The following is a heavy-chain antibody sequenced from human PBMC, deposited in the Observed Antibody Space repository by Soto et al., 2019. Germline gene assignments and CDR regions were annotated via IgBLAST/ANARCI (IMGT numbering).Heavy chain of an antibody. V-gene: IGHV3-30*18. CDR2: ISYDGSNK. D-gene: IGHD3-16*02. CDR3: AKVFTWGSYRPFDY. CDR1: GFTFSSYG. J-gene: IGHJ4*02. Sequence: QVQLVESGGGVDQPGRSLRLSCAASGFTFSSYGMHWVRQAPGKGLEWVAVISYDGSNKYYADSVKGRFTISRDNSKNTLYLQMNSLRAEDTAVYYCAKVFTWGSYRPFDYWGQGTLVTVSS.